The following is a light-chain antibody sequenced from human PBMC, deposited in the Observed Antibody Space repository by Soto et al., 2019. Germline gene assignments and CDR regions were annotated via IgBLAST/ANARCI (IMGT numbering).Light chain of an antibody. V-gene: IGLV3-21*02. J-gene: IGLJ3*02. CDR3: QVWDTSSAHPGV. Sequence: SYELTQPPSVSVAPGQTASITCVGTNIATKGVQWYQHKPGQAPVLVVFDDSDRPSGIPDRLSGSHSGNTATLTISRVEAGDEADYSCQVWDTSSAHPGVFGGGTK. CDR2: DDS. CDR1: NIATKG.